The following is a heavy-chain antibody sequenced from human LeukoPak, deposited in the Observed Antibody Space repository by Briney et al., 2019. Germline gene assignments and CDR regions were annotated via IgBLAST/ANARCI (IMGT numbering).Heavy chain of an antibody. D-gene: IGHD5-18*01. J-gene: IGHJ4*02. V-gene: IGHV3-11*01. CDR2: ISSSGSTI. CDR1: GFTFSDYY. Sequence: GGSLRLSCAASGFTFSDYYMSWIRQAPGKGLEWVSYISSSGSTIYYADSVKGRFTISRDNAKNSLYLQMNSLRAEDTAVYYCARDTLYSYGPQPFDYWGQGTLVTVSS. CDR3: ARDTLYSYGPQPFDY.